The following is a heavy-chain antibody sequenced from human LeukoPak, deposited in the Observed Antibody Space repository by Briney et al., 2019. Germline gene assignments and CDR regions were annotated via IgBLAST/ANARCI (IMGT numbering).Heavy chain of an antibody. D-gene: IGHD3-3*01. CDR1: GDSVSSNSAA. Sequence: SQTLSLTCAISGDSVSSNSAAWNWIRQSPSRGLEWLGRTYYRSKWYNDYAVSVKGRITINPDTSKNQFSLQLNSVTPEDTAVYYCARGRVDYDFWSGYSQTFDYWGQGTLVTVSS. V-gene: IGHV6-1*01. CDR3: ARGRVDYDFWSGYSQTFDY. CDR2: TYYRSKWYN. J-gene: IGHJ4*02.